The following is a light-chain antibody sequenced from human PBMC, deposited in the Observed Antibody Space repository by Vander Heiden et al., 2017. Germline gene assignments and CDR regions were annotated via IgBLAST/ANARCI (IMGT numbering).Light chain of an antibody. CDR1: SGSIASNY. Sequence: NFLLTQPHSFSESPGKTVTIPCTRSSGSIASNYVQWYQQRPGSSPTTVIYGDNQRPSGVPDRFSGSIDSSSNSASLTISGLKTEDEADYYCQSYDSSDRGVFGGGTKLTVL. CDR2: GDN. CDR3: QSYDSSDRGV. V-gene: IGLV6-57*01. J-gene: IGLJ2*01.